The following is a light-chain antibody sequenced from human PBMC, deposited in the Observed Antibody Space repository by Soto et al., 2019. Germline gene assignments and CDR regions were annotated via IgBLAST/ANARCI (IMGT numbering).Light chain of an antibody. Sequence: EIVVTQSPDTLSLSAGERATLSCRASQSVSSNFLAWFHQKPGQPPMLLIYGASSRATGIPDRFSGSGSGTDFTLTISRLEPEDFGVYYCQQYGRSPFTFGHGTKVDV. V-gene: IGKV3-20*01. CDR2: GAS. J-gene: IGKJ3*01. CDR1: QSVSSNF. CDR3: QQYGRSPFT.